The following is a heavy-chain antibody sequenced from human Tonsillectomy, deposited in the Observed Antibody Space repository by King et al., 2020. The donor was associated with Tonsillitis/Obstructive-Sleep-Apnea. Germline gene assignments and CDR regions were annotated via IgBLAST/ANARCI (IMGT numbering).Heavy chain of an antibody. CDR1: GYVFNSYA. Sequence: VQLVESGSELKKSGASVKVSCKASGYVFNSYAMGWVRQAPGQGLEWMGWISTNTGNPTYAQGFTGRFVFSLDTSVSTAYLQISSLKHEDTAVYYCAREKGIFGGVNDAFDIWGEGTMVTVSS. V-gene: IGHV7-4-1*02. J-gene: IGHJ3*02. CDR3: AREKGIFGGVNDAFDI. D-gene: IGHD3-3*01. CDR2: ISTNTGNP.